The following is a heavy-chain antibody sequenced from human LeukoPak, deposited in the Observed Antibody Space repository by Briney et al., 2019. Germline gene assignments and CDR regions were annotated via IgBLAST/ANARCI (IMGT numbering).Heavy chain of an antibody. CDR3: ARAYYGSGIPYYFDY. Sequence: PGGSLRLSCAASGFTFSSYEMNWVRQAPGKGLEWVSYISSSGSTIYYADSAKGRFTISRDNAKNSLYLQMNSLRAEDTAVYYCARAYYGSGIPYYFDYWGQGTLVTVSS. D-gene: IGHD3-10*01. CDR1: GFTFSSYE. CDR2: ISSSGSTI. J-gene: IGHJ4*02. V-gene: IGHV3-48*03.